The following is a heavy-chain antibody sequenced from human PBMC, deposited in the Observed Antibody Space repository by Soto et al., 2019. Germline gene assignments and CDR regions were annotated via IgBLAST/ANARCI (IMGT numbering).Heavy chain of an antibody. CDR2: IIPIIGIG. D-gene: IGHD2-21*01. Sequence: QVKLVQSGAEVKKPGSSVKVSCKASGGTFSSCSVTWVRQAPGQGLEWVGRIIPIIGIGDYAQKFQGRVKIRADKSTSTVYMAVSSLRSEDTAVYYCALGAGVLIRYGMDVWGQGTTGTGSS. CDR3: ALGAGVLIRYGMDV. V-gene: IGHV1-69*02. CDR1: GGTFSSCS. J-gene: IGHJ6*02.